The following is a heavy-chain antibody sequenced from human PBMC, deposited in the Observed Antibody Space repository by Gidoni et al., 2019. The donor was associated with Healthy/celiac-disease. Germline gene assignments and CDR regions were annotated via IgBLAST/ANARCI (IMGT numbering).Heavy chain of an antibody. V-gene: IGHV3-23*01. Sequence: EVQLLESGGGLVQPGGSLRLSCAAPGFTFSSYAMSWVRQAPGKGLEWVSAISGSGGSTYYADSVKGRFTISRDNSKNTLYLQMNSLRAEDTAVYYCAKFMGATSSFDYWGQGTLVTVSS. CDR2: ISGSGGST. J-gene: IGHJ4*02. CDR1: GFTFSSYA. CDR3: AKFMGATSSFDY. D-gene: IGHD1-26*01.